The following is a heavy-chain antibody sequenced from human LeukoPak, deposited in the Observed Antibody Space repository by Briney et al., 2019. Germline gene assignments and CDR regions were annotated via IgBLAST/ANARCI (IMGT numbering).Heavy chain of an antibody. CDR2: INHSGST. CDR3: ARVHRYSSGWSHVRPNSWFDP. Sequence: PSETLSLTCAVYGGSFSGYYWSWIRQPPGKGLEWIGEINHSGSTNYNPSLKSRVTISVDTSKNQFSLKLSSVTAADTAVYYCARVHRYSSGWSHVRPNSWFDPWGQGTLVTVSS. J-gene: IGHJ5*02. CDR1: GGSFSGYY. D-gene: IGHD6-19*01. V-gene: IGHV4-34*01.